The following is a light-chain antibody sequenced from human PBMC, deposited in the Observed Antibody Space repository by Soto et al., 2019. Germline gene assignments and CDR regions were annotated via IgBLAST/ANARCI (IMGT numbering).Light chain of an antibody. CDR1: ASNVETQF. Sequence: QSVLTQPPSVSAAPGQRVTVSCSGSASNVETQFVSWYQHRPGAAPTLLIYDDDKRPSEIPDRFSASKSDTSATLTITGVQTGDEADYYCGTWDTGLTAGVFGGGTKLTVL. V-gene: IGLV1-51*01. CDR2: DDD. J-gene: IGLJ2*01. CDR3: GTWDTGLTAGV.